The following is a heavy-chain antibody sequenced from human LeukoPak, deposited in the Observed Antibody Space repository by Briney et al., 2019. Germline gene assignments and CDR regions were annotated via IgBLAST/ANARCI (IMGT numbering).Heavy chain of an antibody. J-gene: IGHJ3*02. CDR2: ISAYNGNT. Sequence: ASVKVSCKASGYTFTSYGISWVRQAPGQGLEWMGWISAYNGNTNYAQKLQGRVTMTTDTSTSTAYMELRSLRSDDMAVYYCARDLLDSSGYLGDDAFDIWGQGTMVTVSS. V-gene: IGHV1-18*03. CDR3: ARDLLDSSGYLGDDAFDI. D-gene: IGHD3-22*01. CDR1: GYTFTSYG.